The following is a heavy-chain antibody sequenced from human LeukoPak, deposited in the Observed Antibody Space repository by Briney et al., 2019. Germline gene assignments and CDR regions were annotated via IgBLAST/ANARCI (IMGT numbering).Heavy chain of an antibody. Sequence: SETLSLTCTVSGGSISSSSYSWGWIRQPPGKGLEWIGSIYYSGSTYYNPSLKSRVTISVDTSKNQFSLKLSSVTAADTAVYYCARQAYYYGSGSYSFDYWGQGTLVTVSS. CDR2: IYYSGST. CDR1: GGSISSSSYS. V-gene: IGHV4-39*01. J-gene: IGHJ4*02. CDR3: ARQAYYYGSGSYSFDY. D-gene: IGHD3-10*01.